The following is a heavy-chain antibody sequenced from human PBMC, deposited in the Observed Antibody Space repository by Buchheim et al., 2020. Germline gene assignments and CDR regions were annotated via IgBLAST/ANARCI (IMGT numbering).Heavy chain of an antibody. CDR2: MNPNSGNK. CDR1: GYTVTSYD. V-gene: IGHV1-8*01. D-gene: IGHD3-10*01. J-gene: IGHJ4*02. Sequence: QVQLVQSGAEVKTPGASVKVSCKASGYTVTSYDINWVRQATGRGLEWMGWMNPNSGNKGYAQKFQGRVTMTRDTSISTVYMKLSSLRSEDKAVYYCAREVSMIRGLFNYWGQGTL. CDR3: AREVSMIRGLFNY.